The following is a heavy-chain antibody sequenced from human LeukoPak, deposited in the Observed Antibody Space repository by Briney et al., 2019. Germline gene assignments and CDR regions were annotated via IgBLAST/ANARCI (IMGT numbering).Heavy chain of an antibody. V-gene: IGHV4-38-2*02. J-gene: IGHJ4*02. CDR3: ARGHLSGSYI. CDR2: IYHSGST. CDR1: GYSIGSGYY. D-gene: IGHD1-26*01. Sequence: SETLSLTCTVSGYSIGSGYYWGWIGQSPGKGLEWIGSIYHSGSTYYNPSLKSRVTISVDTSKNQFSLKLSSVTAADTAVYYCARGHLSGSYIWGQGTLVTVSS.